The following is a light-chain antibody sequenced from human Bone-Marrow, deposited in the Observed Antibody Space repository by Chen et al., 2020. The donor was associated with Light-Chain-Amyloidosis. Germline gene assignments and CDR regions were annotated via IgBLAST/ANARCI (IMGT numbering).Light chain of an antibody. V-gene: IGLV3-25*03. Sequence: SYELTQPPSVSLSPGQTARLTCSGDDLPTKYAYWYQQKPGQAPVLVIHRDTERPSGISERFSGSSAGTTVTLTITGVQAEDEADYYCQSADNSATYVFGTGTKVTVL. J-gene: IGLJ1*01. CDR3: QSADNSATYV. CDR2: RDT. CDR1: DLPTKY.